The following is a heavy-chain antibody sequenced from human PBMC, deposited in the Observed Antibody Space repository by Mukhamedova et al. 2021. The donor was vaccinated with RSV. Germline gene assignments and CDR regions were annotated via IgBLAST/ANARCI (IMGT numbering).Heavy chain of an antibody. CDR3: AGANYNWYFDY. V-gene: IGHV3-11*01. Sequence: IRQAPGEGLEWISYISSSGSAIHYVDSVRGRFTISRDNARESLYLQMNSLRVEDTAVYYCAGANYNWYFDYWGQGALVSV. J-gene: IGHJ4*02. CDR2: ISSSGSAI. D-gene: IGHD1-20*01.